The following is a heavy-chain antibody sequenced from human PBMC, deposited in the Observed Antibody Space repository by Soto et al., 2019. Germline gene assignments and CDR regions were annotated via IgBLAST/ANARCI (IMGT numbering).Heavy chain of an antibody. J-gene: IGHJ6*02. CDR3: ASQGSGWYYYYYYGMDV. CDR2: INHSGST. V-gene: IGHV4-34*01. CDR1: GGSFSGYY. D-gene: IGHD6-19*01. Sequence: SETLSLTCAVYGGSFSGYYWSWIRQPPGKGLEWIGEINHSGSTNYNPSLKSRVTISVDTSKNQFSLKLSSVTAADTAVYYCASQGSGWYYYYYYGMDVWGQGTTVTVS.